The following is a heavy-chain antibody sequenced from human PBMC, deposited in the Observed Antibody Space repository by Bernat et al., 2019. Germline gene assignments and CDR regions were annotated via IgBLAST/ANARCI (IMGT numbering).Heavy chain of an antibody. CDR1: GFTFSSYG. J-gene: IGHJ4*02. D-gene: IGHD3-22*01. CDR2: IRYDGSNK. CDR3: AKAPSYDSSGFFDY. V-gene: IGHV3-30*02. Sequence: QVQLVESGGGVVQPGGSLRLSCAASGFTFSSYGMHWVRQAPGKWLEWVAFIRYDGSNKYYADSVKGRFTISRDNSKNTLYLQMNSLRAEDTAVYYCAKAPSYDSSGFFDYWGQGTLVTVSS.